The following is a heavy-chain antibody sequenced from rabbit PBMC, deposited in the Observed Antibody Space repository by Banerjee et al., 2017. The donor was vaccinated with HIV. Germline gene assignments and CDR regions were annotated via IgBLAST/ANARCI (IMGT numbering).Heavy chain of an antibody. V-gene: IGHV1S40*01. J-gene: IGHJ4*01. CDR3: ARDLAGVIGWNFNL. Sequence: QSLEESGGDLVKPEGSLTLTCTASGFSFSDSYYMCWVRQAPGKGPEWIGCIDAGDSGDTIYASWAKGRFTISKTSSSTVTLQMTSLTAADTASYFCARDLAGVIGWNFNLWGPGTLVTVS. CDR1: GFSFSDSYY. D-gene: IGHD4-1*01. CDR2: IDAGDSGDT.